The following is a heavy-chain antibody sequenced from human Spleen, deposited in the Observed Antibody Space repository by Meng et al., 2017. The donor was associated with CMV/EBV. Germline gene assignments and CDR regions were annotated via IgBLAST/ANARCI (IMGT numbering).Heavy chain of an antibody. J-gene: IGHJ6*02. CDR1: GFTFSGYY. Sequence: ASVKVSCKASGFTFSGYYMHWVRQAPGQGIEWMGWINPDSGGTNYAQKFQGRVTMTRDTSISTAYMELSRLRSDDTAVYYCASLHSGGYCGSTSCYGMDGWGQGTTVTVSS. CDR3: ASLHSGGYCGSTSCYGMDG. D-gene: IGHD2-2*01. CDR2: INPDSGGT. V-gene: IGHV1-2*02.